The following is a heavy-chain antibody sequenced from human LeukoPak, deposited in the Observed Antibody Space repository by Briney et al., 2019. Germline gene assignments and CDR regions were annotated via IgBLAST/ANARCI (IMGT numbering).Heavy chain of an antibody. J-gene: IGHJ4*02. Sequence: NASETLSLTCAVYGGSFSGYYWSWIRQPPGKGLEWIGEINLSGSSNYNPSLKSRVTISVDTSKNQFSLKLSSVTAADTAVYYCARGYCSSTSCSGEVFDYWGQGTLVTVSS. CDR2: INLSGSS. V-gene: IGHV4-34*01. CDR1: GGSFSGYY. CDR3: ARGYCSSTSCSGEVFDY. D-gene: IGHD2-2*01.